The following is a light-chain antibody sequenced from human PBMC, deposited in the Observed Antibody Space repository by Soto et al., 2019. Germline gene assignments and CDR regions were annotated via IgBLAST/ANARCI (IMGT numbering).Light chain of an antibody. CDR1: QSVNTN. CDR2: GAS. V-gene: IGKV3-15*01. CDR3: HQCFDWPLT. Sequence: EIVMTQSPDTLSASPGERATLSCSASQSVNTNLAWYQQKAGQAPRLLIYGASTRATGIPARFSGGGSGTEFTLTISSLQSEDFAVYYCHQCFDWPLTFGGGTKVDIK. J-gene: IGKJ4*01.